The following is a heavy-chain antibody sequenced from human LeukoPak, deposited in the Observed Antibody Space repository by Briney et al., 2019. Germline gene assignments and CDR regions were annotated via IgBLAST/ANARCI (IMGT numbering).Heavy chain of an antibody. Sequence: PSETLSLTCTVSGGSISSYYWSWIRQPPGKGLEWIGYIYYSGSTNYNPSLKSRVTISVDTSKNQFSQKLSSVTAADTAVYYCARAGYVYAFDIWGQGTMVTVSS. CDR2: IYYSGST. CDR3: ARAGYVYAFDI. J-gene: IGHJ3*02. CDR1: GGSISSYY. D-gene: IGHD3-16*01. V-gene: IGHV4-59*01.